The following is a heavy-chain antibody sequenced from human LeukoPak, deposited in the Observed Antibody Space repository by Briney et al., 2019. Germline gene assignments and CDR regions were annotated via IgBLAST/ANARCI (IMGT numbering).Heavy chain of an antibody. Sequence: SETLSLTCTVSGGSIRSYYWSWIRQPPGKGLEWIGYIYYSGGTNYNPSLKSRVTISVDTSKNQFSLKLSSVTAAETAVYYCAREGRYRYGYNEYHSYMDIWGKGTTVTVSS. D-gene: IGHD5-24*01. CDR1: GGSIRSYY. J-gene: IGHJ6*03. CDR3: AREGRYRYGYNEYHSYMDI. CDR2: IYYSGGT. V-gene: IGHV4-59*01.